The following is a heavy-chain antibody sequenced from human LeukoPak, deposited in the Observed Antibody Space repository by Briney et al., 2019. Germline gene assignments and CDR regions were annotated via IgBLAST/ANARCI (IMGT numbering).Heavy chain of an antibody. V-gene: IGHV4-4*07. CDR3: ARDSHHYDSSGYYFDY. J-gene: IGHJ4*02. D-gene: IGHD3-22*01. CDR2: IYTSGST. Sequence: SETLSLTCTVSGGSISSYYWSWIRQPAGKGLEWIGRIYTSGSTNYNPSLKSRVTMSVDTSKNQFSLKLSSVTAADTAVYYCARDSHHYDSSGYYFDYWGQGTLVTVSS. CDR1: GGSISSYY.